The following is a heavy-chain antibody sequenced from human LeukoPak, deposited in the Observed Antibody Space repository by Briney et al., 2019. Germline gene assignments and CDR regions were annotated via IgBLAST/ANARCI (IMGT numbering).Heavy chain of an antibody. CDR2: INTNTGNP. V-gene: IGHV7-4-1*02. D-gene: IGHD6-19*01. CDR1: GYTFTGYY. CDR3: ARETVAGTEGSIYYYYMDV. J-gene: IGHJ6*03. Sequence: ASVKVSCKASGYTFTGYYMHRVRQAPGQGLEWMGWINTNTGNPTYAQGFTGRFVFSLDTSVSTAYLQISSLKAEDTAVYYCARETVAGTEGSIYYYYMDVWGKGTTVTVSS.